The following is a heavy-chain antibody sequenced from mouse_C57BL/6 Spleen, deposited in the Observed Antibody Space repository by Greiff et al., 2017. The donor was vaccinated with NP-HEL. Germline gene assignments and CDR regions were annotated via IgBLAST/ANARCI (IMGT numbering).Heavy chain of an antibody. CDR3: ARSGVYYDYEHAMDY. V-gene: IGHV1-52*01. CDR2: IDPSDSET. D-gene: IGHD2-4*01. J-gene: IGHJ4*01. CDR1: GYTFTSYW. Sequence: QVQLQQPGAELVRPGSSVKLSCKASGYTFTSYWMHWVKQRPIQGLEWIGNIDPSDSETHYNQKFKDKATLTVDKSSSTAYMQLSSLTSEDSAVYYAARSGVYYDYEHAMDYWGQGTSVTVSS.